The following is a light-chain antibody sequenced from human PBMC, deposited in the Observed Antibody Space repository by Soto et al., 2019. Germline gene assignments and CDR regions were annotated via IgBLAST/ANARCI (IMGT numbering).Light chain of an antibody. CDR3: QQYEAVVT. V-gene: IGKV3-20*01. CDR1: QSVSNNY. J-gene: IGKJ1*01. CDR2: RAS. Sequence: IVMTQSPATLSVSPGERATLSCRASQSVSNNYLAWYQQKPGQAPWLLIYRASSRATGIPDRFSGSGSGTDFTLTISRLEPEDFAVYYCQQYEAVVTFGQGTKVDIK.